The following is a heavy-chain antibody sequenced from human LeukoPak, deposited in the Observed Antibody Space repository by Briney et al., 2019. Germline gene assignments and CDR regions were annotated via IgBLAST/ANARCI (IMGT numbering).Heavy chain of an antibody. J-gene: IGHJ4*02. CDR2: ISGSGGST. CDR1: GFTLSSYA. V-gene: IGHV3-23*01. CDR3: AIVGATLSDY. Sequence: GGCLRPSCAASGFTLSSYAMSWVRQAPGKGLEWVSAISGSGGSTYYADSVKGRFTTSRDNSKNTLYLQLNSLRAEDTAVYYCAIVGATLSDYWGQGTLVTVSS. D-gene: IGHD1-26*01.